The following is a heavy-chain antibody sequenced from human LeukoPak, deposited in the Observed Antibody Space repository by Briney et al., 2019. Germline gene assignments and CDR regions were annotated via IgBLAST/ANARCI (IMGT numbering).Heavy chain of an antibody. CDR3: ARDCSGGSCPTGGHDVFDM. Sequence: NPSETLSLTCAVSGVSISDKNWWSWVRQPPGKGLEWIGEIHHTGGTNYNPSLKSRVTFSLDKSEKQFSLKLSSVTAADTAMYYCARDCSGGSCPTGGHDVFDMWGQGTMVTVSS. V-gene: IGHV4-4*02. CDR1: GVSISDKNW. J-gene: IGHJ3*02. CDR2: IHHTGGT. D-gene: IGHD2-15*01.